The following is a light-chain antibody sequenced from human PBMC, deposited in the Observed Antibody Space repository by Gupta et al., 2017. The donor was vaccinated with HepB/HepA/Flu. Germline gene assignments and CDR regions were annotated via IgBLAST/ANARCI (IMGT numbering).Light chain of an antibody. J-gene: IGLJ1*01. V-gene: IGLV2-11*01. Sequence: QSALTQPRSVSGSPGQSVTITCIGTSSDVGGYKYVSWYQQHPGKAPKVMIYDVNKRPSGVPDRFSGSKSGNTASLTISGLQAEDEADYYCCSYAGSYIHYVFGIGTKVTVL. CDR2: DVN. CDR1: SSDVGGYKY. CDR3: CSYAGSYIHYV.